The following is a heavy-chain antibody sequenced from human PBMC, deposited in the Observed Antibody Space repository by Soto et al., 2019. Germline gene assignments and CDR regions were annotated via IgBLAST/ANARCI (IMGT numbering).Heavy chain of an antibody. CDR1: GFTFSSYS. CDR2: ISSSSSHI. D-gene: IGHD3-22*01. CDR3: ASPYYYDSSGYYGAWAFDI. Sequence: PGGSLRLSCVASGFTFSSYSMNWVRQAPGKGLEWVSSISSSSSHIYYADSVKGRFTISRDNAKNSLSLQINSLRAEDTAVYYCASPYYYDSSGYYGAWAFDIWGQGTVVTVSS. J-gene: IGHJ3*02. V-gene: IGHV3-21*06.